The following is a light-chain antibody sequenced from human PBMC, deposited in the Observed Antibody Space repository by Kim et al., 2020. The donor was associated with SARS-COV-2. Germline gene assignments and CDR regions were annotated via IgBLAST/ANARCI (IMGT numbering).Light chain of an antibody. CDR3: QQYGSSPLVT. V-gene: IGKV3-20*01. Sequence: LGMRATLSCRTSRSLTSRHLAWYQQKAGQAPRLLIYGASNRATGVPDRFSGSGSETDFTLTISRLEPEDFAVYFCQQYGSSPLVTFGQGTRLEI. CDR1: RSLTSRH. CDR2: GAS. J-gene: IGKJ5*01.